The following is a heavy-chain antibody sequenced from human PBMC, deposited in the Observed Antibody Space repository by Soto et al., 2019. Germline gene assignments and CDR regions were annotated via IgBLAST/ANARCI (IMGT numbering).Heavy chain of an antibody. Sequence: QITLKESGPTLVKPTQTLTVTCTFSGFSLSTSGAGVGWIRQSPGKAPEWLALISWKDEKRYNPGLKSRLTITKDTSTKQLVLTMTDLDPVDTATYCCAHRYGANYYRWYFDSWGQGTLVTVSS. CDR1: GFSLSTSGAG. CDR3: AHRYGANYYRWYFDS. D-gene: IGHD3-10*01. CDR2: ISWKDEK. J-gene: IGHJ4*02. V-gene: IGHV2-5*01.